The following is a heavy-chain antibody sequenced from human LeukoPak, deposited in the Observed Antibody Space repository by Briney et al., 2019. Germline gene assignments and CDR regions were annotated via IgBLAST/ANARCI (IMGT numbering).Heavy chain of an antibody. CDR3: AGNLPGYSSGRQR. CDR2: INHSGST. Sequence: SETLSLTCTVSGGSISSGHYYWAWIRQPPGKGLEWIGEINHSGSTNYNPSLKSRVTISVDTSKNQFSLKLSSVTAADTAVYYCAGNLPGYSSGRQRWGQGTLVTVPS. V-gene: IGHV4-39*07. J-gene: IGHJ4*02. CDR1: GGSISSGHYY. D-gene: IGHD6-19*01.